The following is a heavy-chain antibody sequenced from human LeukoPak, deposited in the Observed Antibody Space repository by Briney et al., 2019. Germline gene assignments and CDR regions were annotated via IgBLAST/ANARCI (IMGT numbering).Heavy chain of an antibody. J-gene: IGHJ3*02. CDR2: ISYDGSNK. CDR3: AREAVGATTGEAFDI. CDR1: GFTFSSYA. Sequence: GGSLRLSCAASGFTFSSYAMHRVSQAPGKGLEWVAVISYDGSNKYYADSVKGRFTISRDNSKNTLYLQMNSLRAEDTAVYYCAREAVGATTGEAFDIWGQGTMVTVSS. V-gene: IGHV3-30-3*01. D-gene: IGHD1-26*01.